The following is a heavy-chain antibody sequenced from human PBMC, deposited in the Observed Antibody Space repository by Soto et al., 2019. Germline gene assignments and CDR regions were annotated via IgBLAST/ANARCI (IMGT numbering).Heavy chain of an antibody. CDR2: IIPIFGTA. V-gene: IGHV1-69*13. CDR1: GGTFSSYA. J-gene: IGHJ6*02. Sequence: SVKVSCKASGGTFSSYAISWVRQAPGQGLEWMGGIIPIFGTANYAQKFQGRVTITADESTSTAYMELSSLRSEDTAVYYCARDVSIAAAGLRYYYYYGMDVWGQGTTVTVSS. D-gene: IGHD6-13*01. CDR3: ARDVSIAAAGLRYYYYYGMDV.